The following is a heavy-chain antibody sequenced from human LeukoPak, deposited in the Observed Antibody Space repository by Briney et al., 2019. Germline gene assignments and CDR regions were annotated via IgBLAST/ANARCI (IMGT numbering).Heavy chain of an antibody. CDR1: GGSISSYY. CDR3: ASRVGGYYDSSGYLAAFDI. Sequence: PSETLSLTCTVSGGSISSYYWSWIRQPPGKGLEWIGYIYYSGSTNYNPSLKSRVTISVDTSKNQFSLKLSSVTAADTAVYYCASRVGGYYDSSGYLAAFDIWGQGTMVTVSS. CDR2: IYYSGST. D-gene: IGHD3-22*01. J-gene: IGHJ3*02. V-gene: IGHV4-59*12.